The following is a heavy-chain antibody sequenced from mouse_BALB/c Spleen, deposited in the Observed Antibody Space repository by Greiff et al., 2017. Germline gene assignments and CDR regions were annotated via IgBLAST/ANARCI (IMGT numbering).Heavy chain of an antibody. V-gene: IGHV14-3*02. CDR1: GFNIKDTY. Sequence: VQLQQSGAELVKPGASVKLSCTASGFNIKDTYMHWVKQRPEQGLEWIGRIDPANGNTKYDPKFQGKATITADTSSNTAYLQLSSLTSEDTAVYYCAEAMSTTQGAYWGQGTLVTVSA. D-gene: IGHD2-4*01. CDR3: AEAMSTTQGAY. CDR2: IDPANGNT. J-gene: IGHJ3*01.